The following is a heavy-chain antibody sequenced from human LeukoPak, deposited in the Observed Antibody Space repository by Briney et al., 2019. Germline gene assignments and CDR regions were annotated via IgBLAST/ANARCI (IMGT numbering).Heavy chain of an antibody. Sequence: PGGSLRLSCAASGFTFSSYSMNWVRQAPGKGLEWVSSISSSSSYIYYADSVKGRFTISRDNAKNSLYLQMNSLRDDDTALYYCARLYISSFQSPHRGNAFDIWGQGTMVTVSS. CDR3: ARLYISSFQSPHRGNAFDI. D-gene: IGHD6-13*01. J-gene: IGHJ3*02. CDR1: GFTFSSYS. V-gene: IGHV3-21*04. CDR2: ISSSSSYI.